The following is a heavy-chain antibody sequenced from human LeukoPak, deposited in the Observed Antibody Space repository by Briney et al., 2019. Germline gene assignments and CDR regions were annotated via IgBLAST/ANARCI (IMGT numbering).Heavy chain of an antibody. J-gene: IGHJ4*02. D-gene: IGHD6-19*01. CDR3: ARVTSGWYYFDY. Sequence: SETLSLTCTVSGGSISSYYWSWIRQPPGKGLEWIGYIYYSGSTNYNPSLKSRVTISVDTSKNQFSLKLSSVTAADTAVYYCARVTSGWYYFDYWGQGTLVTVSS. CDR1: GGSISSYY. V-gene: IGHV4-59*12. CDR2: IYYSGST.